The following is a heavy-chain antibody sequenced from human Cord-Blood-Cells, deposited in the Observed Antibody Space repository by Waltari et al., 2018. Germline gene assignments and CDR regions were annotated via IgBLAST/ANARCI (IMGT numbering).Heavy chain of an antibody. CDR3: AVAAGAEYFQH. Sequence: QLQLQESGPGLVKPSETLSLTCTVSGGSISSSSYYSGWIRQPPGKGLEWIGSIYYSGSTYYNPSLKSRVTISVDTSKNQFSLKLSSVTAADTAVYYCAVAAGAEYFQHWGQGTLVTVSS. V-gene: IGHV4-39*01. D-gene: IGHD6-13*01. CDR1: GGSISSSSYY. J-gene: IGHJ1*01. CDR2: IYYSGST.